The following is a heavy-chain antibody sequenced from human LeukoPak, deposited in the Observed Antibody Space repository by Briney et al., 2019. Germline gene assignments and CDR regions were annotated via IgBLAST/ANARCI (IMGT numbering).Heavy chain of an antibody. CDR1: GFIYRSYA. J-gene: IGHJ4*02. D-gene: IGHD2-15*01. Sequence: GWALRLSRPCSGFIYRSYAMHWLRQAAAKGLEGVADVPYDGSNKYDAASVKGRFTISRDNSKNTLYLQMNSLRAEDTAVYYCARDLGPGYCSGGSCSYFDYWGQGTLVTVSS. V-gene: IGHV3-30*01. CDR3: ARDLGPGYCSGGSCSYFDY. CDR2: VPYDGSNK.